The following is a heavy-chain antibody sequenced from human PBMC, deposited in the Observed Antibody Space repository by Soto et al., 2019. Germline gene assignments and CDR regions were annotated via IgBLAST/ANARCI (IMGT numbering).Heavy chain of an antibody. V-gene: IGHV4-39*01. CDR1: GGSISSSSYY. CDR3: ASSIMIAAAGYTVFDY. J-gene: IGHJ4*02. D-gene: IGHD6-13*01. CDR2: IYYSGST. Sequence: SETLSLTCTVSGGSISSSSYYWGWIRQPPGKGLEWIGSIYYSGSTYYNPSLKSRVTISVDTSKHQFSLKLSSVTAADTAVYYCASSIMIAAAGYTVFDYWGQGTLVTVSS.